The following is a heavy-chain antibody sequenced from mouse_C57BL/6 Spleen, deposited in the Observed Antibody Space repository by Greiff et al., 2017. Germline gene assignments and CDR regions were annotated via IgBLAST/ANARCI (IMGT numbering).Heavy chain of an antibody. CDR1: GFTFSSYT. CDR3: ARHELGRYYAMDY. D-gene: IGHD4-1*01. J-gene: IGHJ4*01. V-gene: IGHV5-9*01. CDR2: ISGGGGNT. Sequence: EVKLMESGGGLVKPGGSLKLSCAASGFTFSSYTMSWVRQTPEKRLEWVATISGGGGNTYYPDSVKGRFTISRDNAKNTLYLQMSSLRSEDTALYYCARHELGRYYAMDYWGQGTSVTVSS.